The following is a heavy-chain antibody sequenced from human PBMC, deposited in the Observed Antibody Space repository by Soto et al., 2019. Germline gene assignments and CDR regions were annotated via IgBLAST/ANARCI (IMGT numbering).Heavy chain of an antibody. D-gene: IGHD2-15*01. CDR3: AKDINSGRDGNHYGGDY. Sequence: QVQLVESGGGVVQPGRSLRLSCAASGFTFSTYGMHWVRQAPGEGLEWVAIISYDASKTYYADSVTGRFSVSRDNSKNTLYLEMNSLRPEDTAIYYCAKDINSGRDGNHYGGDYWGQGTLVTVSS. CDR2: ISYDASKT. V-gene: IGHV3-30*18. CDR1: GFTFSTYG. J-gene: IGHJ4*02.